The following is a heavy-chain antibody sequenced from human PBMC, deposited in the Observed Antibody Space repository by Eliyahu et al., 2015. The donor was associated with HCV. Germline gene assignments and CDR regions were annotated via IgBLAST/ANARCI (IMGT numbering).Heavy chain of an antibody. CDR2: ITPIFGTA. CDR1: GGAFSRYA. CDR3: AREGGDYCSGGSCFLLY. D-gene: IGHD2-15*01. J-gene: IGHJ4*02. Sequence: QVQLVQSGAEVKKPGSSVKVSCKASGGAFSRYAVSWVRQAPGQGLEWMGGITPIFGTANYAQKFQGRVTITADESTSTAYMELSSLRTDDTAVYYCAREGGDYCSGGSCFLLYWGQGTLVSVSS. V-gene: IGHV1-69*01.